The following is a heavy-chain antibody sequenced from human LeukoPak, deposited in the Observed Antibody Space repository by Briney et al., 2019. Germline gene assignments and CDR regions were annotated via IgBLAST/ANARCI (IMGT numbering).Heavy chain of an antibody. V-gene: IGHV3-33*06. CDR3: AKDHSSSWSNFDY. CDR2: IWYDGSNK. J-gene: IGHJ4*02. D-gene: IGHD6-13*01. CDR1: GFTFSSYG. Sequence: PGTSLRLSCAASGFTFSSYGMHGVPQAPARGREWVAVIWYDGSNKYYADSVKGRFTIYRDNSKNTLYLKMTSMRAEDTAVYYCAKDHSSSWSNFDYWGQGTLVTVSS.